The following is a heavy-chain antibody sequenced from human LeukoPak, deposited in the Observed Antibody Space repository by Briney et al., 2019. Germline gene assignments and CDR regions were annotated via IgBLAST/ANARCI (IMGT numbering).Heavy chain of an antibody. CDR1: GYTFTGYY. J-gene: IGHJ6*03. V-gene: IGHV1-2*02. D-gene: IGHD2-15*01. CDR2: INPNSGGT. Sequence: ASVKVSCKASGYTFTGYYMHWVRQAPGQGLEWTGWINPNSGGTNYAQKFQGRVTMTRDTSISTAYMELSRLRSDDTAVYYCARAHCSGGSCYGGSYFYYYVDVWGKGTTVTISS. CDR3: ARAHCSGGSCYGGSYFYYYVDV.